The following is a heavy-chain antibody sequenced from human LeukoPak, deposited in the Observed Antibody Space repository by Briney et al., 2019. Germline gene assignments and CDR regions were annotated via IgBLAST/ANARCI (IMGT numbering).Heavy chain of an antibody. D-gene: IGHD6-13*01. CDR3: VPRIAAADYYFDY. CDR2: ISSNGGST. Sequence: GGSLRLSCSASGFXFSSYAMHWVRQAPGKGLEYVSAISSNGGSTYYADSVKGRFTISRDNSKNTLYLQMSSLRAEDTAVYYCVPRIAAADYYFDYWGQGTLVTVSS. J-gene: IGHJ4*02. V-gene: IGHV3-64D*09. CDR1: GFXFSSYA.